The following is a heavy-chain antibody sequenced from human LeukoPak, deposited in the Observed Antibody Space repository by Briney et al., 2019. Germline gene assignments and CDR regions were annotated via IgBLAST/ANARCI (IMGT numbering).Heavy chain of an antibody. Sequence: SETLSLTCTVSGDSMSSYYWSWIRQPPGKGLEWIGNIYYSGSTYYNPSLKTRVTISVDTSKNQFSLKLTSVTAADTAVYYCARHASLDGNWPRPLDYWGQGSLVTVSS. J-gene: IGHJ4*02. V-gene: IGHV4-59*04. CDR2: IYYSGST. D-gene: IGHD6-19*01. CDR1: GDSMSSYY. CDR3: ARHASLDGNWPRPLDY.